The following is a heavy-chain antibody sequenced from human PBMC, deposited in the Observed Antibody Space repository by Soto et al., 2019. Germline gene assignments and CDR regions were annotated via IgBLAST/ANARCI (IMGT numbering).Heavy chain of an antibody. Sequence: GGSLRLSCAASGFTFSSYGMHWVRQAPGKGLEWVAVIWYDGSNKYYADSVKGRFTISRDNSKNTLYLQMNSLRAEDTAVYYCARDDPTHYYDSSGYYYVGPGAFDIWGQGTMVT. D-gene: IGHD3-22*01. CDR2: IWYDGSNK. CDR3: ARDDPTHYYDSSGYYYVGPGAFDI. CDR1: GFTFSSYG. V-gene: IGHV3-33*01. J-gene: IGHJ3*02.